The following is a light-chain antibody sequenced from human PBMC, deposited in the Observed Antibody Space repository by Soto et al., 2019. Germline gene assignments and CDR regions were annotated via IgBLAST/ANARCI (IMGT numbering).Light chain of an antibody. V-gene: IGKV1-9*01. J-gene: IGKJ1*01. CDR3: QQYKSHRRT. Sequence: IQLTQSPSSLSASMGDRVTITCRASQGIINYLAWYQQKPGKAPDLLIYSASTLQSGVPSRFSGSGSGTEFTLTISSLQPDDFATYYCQQYKSHRRTFGEGTKVDIK. CDR1: QGIINY. CDR2: SAS.